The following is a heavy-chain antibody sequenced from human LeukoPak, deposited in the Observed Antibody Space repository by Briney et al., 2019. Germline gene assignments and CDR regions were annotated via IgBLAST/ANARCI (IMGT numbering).Heavy chain of an antibody. CDR3: AREQAHNVNSDYAMDY. CDR2: IYPYNGNT. V-gene: IGHV1-18*01. CDR1: GYNFTTYG. Sequence: ASVKVSCKASGYNFTTYGISWVRQASGQGLEWMGWIYPYNGNTDYTQKVKGRVTMTTDTSTSTAYMELRSLRSDDTAVYYCAREQAHNVNSDYAMDYWGQGTLVTVSS. J-gene: IGHJ4*02. D-gene: IGHD4/OR15-4a*01.